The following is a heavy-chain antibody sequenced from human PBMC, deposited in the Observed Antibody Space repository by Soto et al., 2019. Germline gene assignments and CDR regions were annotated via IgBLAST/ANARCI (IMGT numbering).Heavy chain of an antibody. CDR2: ISYDGSNK. CDR1: GFTFSSYA. J-gene: IGHJ5*02. V-gene: IGHV3-30-3*01. D-gene: IGHD3-10*01. CDR3: ARDEMDYYGSGSYSSFDP. Sequence: QVQLVESGGGVVQPGRSLRLSCAASGFTFSSYAMHWVRQAPGKGLEWVAVISYDGSNKYYADSVKGRFTISRDNSKNTLYLQMNSLRAEDTAVYYCARDEMDYYGSGSYSSFDPWGQGTLVTVSS.